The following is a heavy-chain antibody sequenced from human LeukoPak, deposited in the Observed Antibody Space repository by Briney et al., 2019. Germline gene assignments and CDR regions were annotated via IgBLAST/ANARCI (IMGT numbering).Heavy chain of an antibody. CDR2: IRYDGSNK. D-gene: IGHD3-3*01. CDR1: GFTFTSYA. V-gene: IGHV3-30*02. J-gene: IGHJ6*03. CDR3: AKGITIFGVVIRYYYYMDV. Sequence: GGSLRLSCAASGFTFTSYAMNWVRQAPGKRLEWVAFIRYDGSNKYYADSVKGRFTISRDNSKNTLYLQMNSLRAEDTAVYYCAKGITIFGVVIRYYYYMDVWGKGTTVTVSS.